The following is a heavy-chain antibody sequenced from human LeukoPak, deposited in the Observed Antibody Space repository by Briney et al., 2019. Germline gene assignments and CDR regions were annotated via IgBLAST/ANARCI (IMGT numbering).Heavy chain of an antibody. CDR3: AKDHSGRHYPNWFET. V-gene: IGHV3-30*18. CDR1: GFIFSSYG. D-gene: IGHD1-26*01. J-gene: IGHJ5*01. CDR2: ISYDESNK. Sequence: AGSLTLSCAAYGFIFSSYGLHWVRQAPGKGLEWVAVISYDESNKYYADSVKGRFTISRDNTKNTLYLQMNSLRAEDTAVYYCAKDHSGRHYPNWFETWG.